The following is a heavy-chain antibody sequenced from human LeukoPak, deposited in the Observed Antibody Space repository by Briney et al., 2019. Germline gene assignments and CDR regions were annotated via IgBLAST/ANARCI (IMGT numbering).Heavy chain of an antibody. D-gene: IGHD3-10*01. CDR3: ARDVGFDY. V-gene: IGHV3-53*01. Sequence: PGGSLRLSCAASGFTVSSSYMYWVRQAPGKGLEWVSFFYRGDSTYYAESVRGRFTISRDNSKNTLYLQMNSLRAEDTAVYYCARDVGFDYWGQGTLVTVSS. J-gene: IGHJ4*02. CDR2: FYRGDST. CDR1: GFTVSSSY.